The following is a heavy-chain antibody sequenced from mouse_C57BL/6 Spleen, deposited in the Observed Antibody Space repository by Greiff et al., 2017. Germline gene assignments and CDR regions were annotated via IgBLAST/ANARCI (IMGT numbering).Heavy chain of an antibody. J-gene: IGHJ4*01. CDR2: ISYDGSN. V-gene: IGHV3-6*01. Sequence: EVKLMESGPGLVKPSQSLSLTCSVTGYSITSGYYWNWIRQFPGNKLEWMGYISYDGSNNYNPSLKNRISITRDTSKNQFFLKLNSVTTEDTATYYCARDKVVAPSYAMDYWGQGTSVTVSS. D-gene: IGHD1-1*01. CDR3: ARDKVVAPSYAMDY. CDR1: GYSITSGYY.